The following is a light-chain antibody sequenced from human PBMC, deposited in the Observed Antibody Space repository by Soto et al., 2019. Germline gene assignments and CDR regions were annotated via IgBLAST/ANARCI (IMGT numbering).Light chain of an antibody. V-gene: IGKV3-15*01. CDR1: ETVATN. CDR2: GAS. CDR3: QQYFEWPPMT. J-gene: IGKJ1*01. Sequence: TLSCWASETVATNLAWYQQKPGQAPRLLISGASTRAAGISDRFRGSGSGTEFTLTISSLRSEDSAIYYCQQYFEWPPMTFGQGTKVDIK.